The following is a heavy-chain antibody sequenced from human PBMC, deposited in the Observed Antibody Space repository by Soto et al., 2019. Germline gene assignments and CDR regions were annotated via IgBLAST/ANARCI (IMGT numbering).Heavy chain of an antibody. CDR1: GFIVSSYY. V-gene: IGHV3-53*01. J-gene: IGHJ3*01. CDR2: IYSGGST. D-gene: IGHD6-19*01. Sequence: LRLSCAGSGFIVSSYYMSWVRQAPGKGLEWISVIYSGGSTYCADSVKGRFTISRDNSENTLYLQLNSLRAEDTAVYYCAKSGGNGWFADAFDVWGQGTMVTVSS. CDR3: AKSGGNGWFADAFDV.